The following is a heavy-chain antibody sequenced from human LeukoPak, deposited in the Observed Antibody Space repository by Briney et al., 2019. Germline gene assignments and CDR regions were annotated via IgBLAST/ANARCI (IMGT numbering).Heavy chain of an antibody. CDR2: ISGSGGST. V-gene: IGHV3-23*01. J-gene: IGHJ4*02. CDR1: GFTFSSYA. Sequence: GGSPRLSCAASGFTFSSYAMSWVRQAPGKGREWVSAISGSGGSTYYADSVKGRFTISRDNSKNTLYLQMNSLRAEDTAVYYCAKAAPPDILTGYYRGADAFDYWGQGTLVTVSS. CDR3: AKAAPPDILTGYYRGADAFDY. D-gene: IGHD3-9*01.